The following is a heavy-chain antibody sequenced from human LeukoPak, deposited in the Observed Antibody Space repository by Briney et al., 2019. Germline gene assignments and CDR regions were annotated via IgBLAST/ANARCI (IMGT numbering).Heavy chain of an antibody. CDR2: IYHNGNT. J-gene: IGHJ4*02. V-gene: IGHV4-30-2*01. CDR3: ASGGYSYGFDY. CDR1: GGSISSGGYS. D-gene: IGHD5-18*01. Sequence: SETLSLTCAVSGGSISSGGYSWSWIRQPPGRGLEWIGYIYHNGNTYYSPSLKSRVTISVDRSKNQLSLKLSSVTAADTAMYYCASGGYSYGFDYWGQGTLVTVSS.